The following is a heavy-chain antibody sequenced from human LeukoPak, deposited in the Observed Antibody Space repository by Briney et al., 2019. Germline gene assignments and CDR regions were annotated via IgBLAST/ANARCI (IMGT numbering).Heavy chain of an antibody. D-gene: IGHD3-22*01. CDR2: IYDSGST. J-gene: IGHJ4*02. CDR1: GFTFSSYAM. V-gene: IGHV4-4*02. Sequence: GSLRLSCAASGFTFSSYAMSWVRQPPGKGLEWIGEIYDSGSTNYNPSLKSRVTISVDKSKNQFSLKLSSVTAADTAVYYCAREPFVVVSDDSSGYWGQGTLVTVSS. CDR3: AREPFVVVSDDSSGY.